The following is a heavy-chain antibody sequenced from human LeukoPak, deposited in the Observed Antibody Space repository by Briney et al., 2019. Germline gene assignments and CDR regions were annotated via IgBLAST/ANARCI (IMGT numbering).Heavy chain of an antibody. Sequence: ASVKVPCKASGYTFTGYYMHWVRQAPGQGLEWMGRINPNSGGTSYAQKFQDRVTMTRDTSISTAYMELSTLTSGDTAVYYCARDPCSGGTCYYYMDVWGKGTTVTVSS. CDR2: INPNSGGT. V-gene: IGHV1-2*06. CDR1: GYTFTGYY. J-gene: IGHJ6*03. CDR3: ARDPCSGGTCYYYMDV. D-gene: IGHD2-15*01.